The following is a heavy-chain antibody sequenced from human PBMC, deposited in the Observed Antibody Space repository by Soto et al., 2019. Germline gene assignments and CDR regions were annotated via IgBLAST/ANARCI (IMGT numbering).Heavy chain of an antibody. CDR1: RGTFSPYT. J-gene: IGHJ4*02. V-gene: IGHV1-69*08. Sequence: QVQLVQSGAEVKKPGSSVKVSCKASRGTFSPYTINWVRQAPGHGLEWMGRIIPSHGVTNYAQKFQARVKIPAEKSTSTAYMELSGMRLEATAMYYCTRDWEITVSTWSFGGFWGRGTLGTVSS. D-gene: IGHD3-10*01. CDR3: TRDWEITVSTWSFGGF. CDR2: IIPSHGVT.